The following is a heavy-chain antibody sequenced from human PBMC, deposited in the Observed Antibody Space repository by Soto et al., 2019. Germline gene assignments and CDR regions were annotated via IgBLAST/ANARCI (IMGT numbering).Heavy chain of an antibody. Sequence: AGGSLRLSCAASGFTFSSYGMHWVRQAPGKGLEWVAVIWYDGSNKYYADSVKGRFTISRDNSKNTLYLQMNSLRAEDTAVYYCARVLYSNYTPYYYYGMDVCGQGTTVTVSS. V-gene: IGHV3-33*01. J-gene: IGHJ6*02. CDR1: GFTFSSYG. D-gene: IGHD4-4*01. CDR2: IWYDGSNK. CDR3: ARVLYSNYTPYYYYGMDV.